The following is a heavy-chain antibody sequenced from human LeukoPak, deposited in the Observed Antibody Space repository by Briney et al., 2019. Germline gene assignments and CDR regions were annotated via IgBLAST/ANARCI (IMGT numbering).Heavy chain of an antibody. CDR3: ASLGYCSGGSCYDRRGWFDP. V-gene: IGHV3-48*03. CDR2: ISSSGSTI. Sequence: GGSLRLSCAASGFTFSSYEMNWVRQAPGKGLEWVSYISSSGSTIYYADSVKGRFTISRDNAKNSLYLQMNSLRAEDTAVYYCASLGYCSGGSCYDRRGWFDPWGQETLVTVSS. J-gene: IGHJ5*02. CDR1: GFTFSSYE. D-gene: IGHD2-15*01.